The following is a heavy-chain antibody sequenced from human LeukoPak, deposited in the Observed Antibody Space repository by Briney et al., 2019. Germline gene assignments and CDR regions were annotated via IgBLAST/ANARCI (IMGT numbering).Heavy chain of an antibody. Sequence: ASVKVSCKASGYSFASYAITWVRQAPGQGLDWMGWISLYNSKTNYAQKFQGRVTMTTDRSTSTAYMELMSLTSDDTAVYYCARLGVAGDPSSAEYFQHWGQGTLLTVSS. CDR3: ARLGVAGDPSSAEYFQH. V-gene: IGHV1-18*01. CDR2: ISLYNSKT. CDR1: GYSFASYA. D-gene: IGHD6-19*01. J-gene: IGHJ1*01.